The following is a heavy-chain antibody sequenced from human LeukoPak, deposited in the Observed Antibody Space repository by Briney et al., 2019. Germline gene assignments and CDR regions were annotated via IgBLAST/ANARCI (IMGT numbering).Heavy chain of an antibody. Sequence: PGGSLRLSCAASGFTFSSYGMHWVRQAPGKGLEWVAVISYDGSNKYYADSVKGRFTISRDNSKNTLYLQMNSLRAEDTAVYYCAKGSVVEGSGSYYNPPADAFDIWGQGTMVTVSS. V-gene: IGHV3-30*18. D-gene: IGHD3-10*01. CDR3: AKGSVVEGSGSYYNPPADAFDI. CDR1: GFTFSSYG. CDR2: ISYDGSNK. J-gene: IGHJ3*02.